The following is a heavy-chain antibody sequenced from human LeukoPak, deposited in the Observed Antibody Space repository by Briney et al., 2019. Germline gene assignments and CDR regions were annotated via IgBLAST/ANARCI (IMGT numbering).Heavy chain of an antibody. CDR3: ARGLGELLWFGELNSAFDI. CDR2: ISYDGSNK. J-gene: IGHJ3*02. V-gene: IGHV3-30-3*01. D-gene: IGHD3-10*01. CDR1: GFTFSSYA. Sequence: PGGSLRLSCAASGFTFSSYAMHWVRQAPGKGLEWVAVISYDGSNKYYADSVKGRFTISRDNSKNTLYLQMNSLRAEDTAVYYCARGLGELLWFGELNSAFDIWGQGTKVTVSS.